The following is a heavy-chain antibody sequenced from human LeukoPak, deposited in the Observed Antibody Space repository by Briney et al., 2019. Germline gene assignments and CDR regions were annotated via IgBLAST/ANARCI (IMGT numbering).Heavy chain of an antibody. J-gene: IGHJ4*02. V-gene: IGHV1-2*06. CDR2: INPKRGGT. Sequence: ASVKVSCKASGYTFTGYYMHWVRQAPGRGGEGMGRINPKRGGTNSAQKLQGTVTMTTDTSTSTAYIELRSLRSDCTAVYYCARDRTAMVPFDYWGQGTLVTVSS. CDR3: ARDRTAMVPFDY. D-gene: IGHD2-21*02. CDR1: GYTFTGYY.